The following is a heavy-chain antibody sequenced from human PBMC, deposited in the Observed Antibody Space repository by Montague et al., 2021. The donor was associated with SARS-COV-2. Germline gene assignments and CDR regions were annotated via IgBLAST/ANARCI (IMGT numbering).Heavy chain of an antibody. CDR3: ARGGYGGWTGYYFDY. D-gene: IGHD4/OR15-4a*01. V-gene: IGHV4-4*01. Sequence: ETLSLTCAVSGGSISSSNWWSWVRQPPGEGLEWIGEIHHSGSTNYNPSLKSRVTMSVDRSKNHFSLRLSSVTAADTAMYCCARGGYGGWTGYYFDYWGQGTLVTVSS. CDR2: IHHSGST. J-gene: IGHJ4*02. CDR1: GGSISSSNW.